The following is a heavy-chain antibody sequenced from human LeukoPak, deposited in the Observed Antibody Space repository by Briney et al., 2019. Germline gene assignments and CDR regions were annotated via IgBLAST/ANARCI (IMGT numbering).Heavy chain of an antibody. CDR1: GFTFSSYW. D-gene: IGHD6-13*01. CDR3: ASIAAAGDFDY. V-gene: IGHV3-74*01. CDR2: INGDGSST. Sequence: GGSLRLSCAASGFTFSSYWMHWVRQAPGKGLVWVSRINGDGSSTSYADSVKGRFTISRDNAKNTLYLQMNSLRAEDTAVYYCASIAAAGDFDYWGQGTLVTVSS. J-gene: IGHJ4*02.